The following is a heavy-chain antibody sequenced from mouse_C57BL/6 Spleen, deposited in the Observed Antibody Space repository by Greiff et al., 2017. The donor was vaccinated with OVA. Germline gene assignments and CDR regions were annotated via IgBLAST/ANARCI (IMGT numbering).Heavy chain of an antibody. V-gene: IGHV1-50*01. J-gene: IGHJ3*01. D-gene: IGHD2-2*01. CDR3: ARQSYGSWFAY. CDR1: GYTFTSYW. Sequence: QVQLQQPGAELVKPGASVKLSCKASGYTFTSYWMQWVQQRPGQGLEWIGEIDPSDSYNNYNQKFKGKATLTVDTSSRTAYMQLSSLTSEDSAVYYCARQSYGSWFAYWGQGTLVTVSA. CDR2: IDPSDSYN.